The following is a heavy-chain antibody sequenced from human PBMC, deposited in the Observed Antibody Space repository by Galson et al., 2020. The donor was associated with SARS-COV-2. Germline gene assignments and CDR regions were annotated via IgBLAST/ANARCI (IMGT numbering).Heavy chain of an antibody. D-gene: IGHD1-1*01. CDR2: IHYSGST. Sequence: ASETLSLTCTVSGGSISSYYWNWIRQPPGKGPEWIGYIHYSGSTNYNPSLKSRVSISVDTSKNQFSLKLRSVTAADTAVYYCAREQQLATTFDYWGQGTLVTVSS. CDR1: GGSISSYY. V-gene: IGHV4-59*01. CDR3: AREQQLATTFDY. J-gene: IGHJ4*02.